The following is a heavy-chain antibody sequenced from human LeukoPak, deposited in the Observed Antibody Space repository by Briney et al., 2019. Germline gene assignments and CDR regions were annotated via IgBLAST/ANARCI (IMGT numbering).Heavy chain of an antibody. CDR1: GFTFIGHW. Sequence: GRSLRLSCAASGFTFIGHWMSWVRQAPGKGLDWVANINKEGSDKYYVDSVKGGFTISRDNANNLLYQQMNSLRAEDTAVYYCARDLETDIVVVPAAQMGTTGWGQGTLVTVSS. CDR3: ARDLETDIVVVPAAQMGTTG. V-gene: IGHV3-7*01. J-gene: IGHJ4*02. D-gene: IGHD2-2*01. CDR2: INKEGSDK.